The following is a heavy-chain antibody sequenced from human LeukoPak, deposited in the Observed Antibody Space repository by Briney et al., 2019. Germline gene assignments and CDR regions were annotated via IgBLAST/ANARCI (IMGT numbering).Heavy chain of an antibody. CDR3: ARDSSVATYGHVIFDL. Sequence: GGSLRLSCAASGFNFADQNMNWVRPAPGQGLEWMSHISRVGCTKYYADSVRDRFAVRRDNGKKPLFLEMARLRDDDTAVYFCARDSSVATYGHVIFDLWGQGVLVSVSS. CDR1: GFNFADQN. J-gene: IGHJ4*02. D-gene: IGHD3-10*01. V-gene: IGHV3-48*02. CDR2: ISRVGCTK.